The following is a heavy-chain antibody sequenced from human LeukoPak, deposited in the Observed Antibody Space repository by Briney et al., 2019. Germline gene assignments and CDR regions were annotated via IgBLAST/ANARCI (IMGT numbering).Heavy chain of an antibody. CDR2: IIPVLGVS. D-gene: IGHD3-16*02. V-gene: IGHV1-69*04. CDR3: TREGVYAPDPSSYHRDAFDI. CDR1: GGSFSSYV. Sequence: GASVKVSCKASGGSFSSYVITWVRQAPGQGLEWMGRIIPVLGVSNFAQKFQGRVTITAEKSTNTAHMELSRPESGDTAVYYCTREGVYAPDPSSYHRDAFDIWGQGTEVIVSS. J-gene: IGHJ3*02.